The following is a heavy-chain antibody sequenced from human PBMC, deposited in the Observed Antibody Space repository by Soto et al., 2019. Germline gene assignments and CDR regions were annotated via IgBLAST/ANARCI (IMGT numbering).Heavy chain of an antibody. J-gene: IGHJ4*02. D-gene: IGHD3-22*01. CDR2: ISYDGSNK. CDR3: AKAIVVVTDY. CDR1: GFTFSSYG. Sequence: GSLRLSCAASGFTFSSYGMHWVRQAPGKGLEWVAVISYDGSNKYYADSVKGRFTISRDNSKNTQYLQMNSLRAEDTAVYYCAKAIVVVTDYWGQGTQVTVSS. V-gene: IGHV3-30*18.